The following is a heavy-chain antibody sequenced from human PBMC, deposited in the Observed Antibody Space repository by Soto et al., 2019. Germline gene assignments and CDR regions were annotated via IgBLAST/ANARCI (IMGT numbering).Heavy chain of an antibody. CDR3: ARDRDIVVPAAIRSGYGMDV. J-gene: IGHJ6*02. CDR1: GGTFSSYA. Sequence: SVKVSCKAPGGTFSSYAISWVRPSPGQGLEWMGGIIPIFGTANYAQKFQGRVTITADESTSTAYMELSSLRSEDTAVYYCARDRDIVVPAAIRSGYGMDVWGQGTTVTV. D-gene: IGHD2-2*01. CDR2: IIPIFGTA. V-gene: IGHV1-69*13.